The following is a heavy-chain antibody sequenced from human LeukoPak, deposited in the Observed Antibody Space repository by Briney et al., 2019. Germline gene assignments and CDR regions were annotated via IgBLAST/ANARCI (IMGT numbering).Heavy chain of an antibody. V-gene: IGHV3-7*01. D-gene: IGHD3-10*01. CDR1: GFTFSSYA. Sequence: PGGSLRLSCAASGFTFSSYAMHWVRQAPGKGLEWVANIRQDGSEKYYVDSVKGRFTISRDNAKNSLYLQMNSLRAEDTAVYYCARAHAKYYYGSGTPRHYYWGQGTLVTVSS. CDR3: ARAHAKYYYGSGTPRHYY. CDR2: IRQDGSEK. J-gene: IGHJ4*02.